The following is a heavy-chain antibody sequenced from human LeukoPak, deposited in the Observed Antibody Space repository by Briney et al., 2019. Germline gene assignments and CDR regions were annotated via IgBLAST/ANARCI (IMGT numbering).Heavy chain of an antibody. V-gene: IGHV1-18*01. J-gene: IGHJ1*01. CDR2: ISTYNGST. CDR3: ATGFLQWLRILEH. Sequence: ASVKVSCKASGYTFKTFGITWVRQAPGQGLEWMGWISTYNGSTNYEQKFQGRVTVTADTSANTAYMEMRSLKSDDTAVYYCATGFLQWLRILEHWGQGTLVTVSS. D-gene: IGHD3-3*01. CDR1: GYTFKTFG.